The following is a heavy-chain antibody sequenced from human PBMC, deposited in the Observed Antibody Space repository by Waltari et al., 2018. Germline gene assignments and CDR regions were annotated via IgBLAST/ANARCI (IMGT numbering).Heavy chain of an antibody. J-gene: IGHJ2*01. D-gene: IGHD7-27*01. CDR2: ISGNGETT. Sequence: EGQLLESGGGLVQPGGSLRLSCASSGFFFSDYAMGWVRQTPGKGLEWVSTISGNGETTYYADSVKGRFTISRDSSKNTLYLQMSSLGAADTAMYYCAKEGPTNGDYWHFDLWGRGTLVAVSS. CDR1: GFFFSDYA. V-gene: IGHV3-23*01. CDR3: AKEGPTNGDYWHFDL.